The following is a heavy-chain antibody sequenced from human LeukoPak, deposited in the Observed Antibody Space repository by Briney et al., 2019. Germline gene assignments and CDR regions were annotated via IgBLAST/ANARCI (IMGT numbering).Heavy chain of an antibody. CDR3: AKWLRRWAGPPPLLNDY. D-gene: IGHD6-19*01. CDR1: GFKFRDYY. J-gene: IGHJ4*02. V-gene: IGHV3-23*01. Sequence: PGGSLRLSCAVSGFKFRDYYMSWVRQAPGKGLEWVSAISGSGGSTYYADSVKGRFTISRDNSKNTLYLQMNSLRAEDTAVYYCAKWLRRWAGPPPLLNDYWGQGTLVTVSS. CDR2: ISGSGGST.